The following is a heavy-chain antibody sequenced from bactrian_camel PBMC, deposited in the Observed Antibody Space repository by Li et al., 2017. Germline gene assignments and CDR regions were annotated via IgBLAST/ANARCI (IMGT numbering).Heavy chain of an antibody. D-gene: IGHD3*01. CDR3: AADRSRMTTMQTLGFTPRY. V-gene: IGHV3S57*01. Sequence: HVQLVESGGGSVQAGGSLRLSCRRSGRTDSSHCAGWFRQVPGKEREAVAAVDTDGKTLYADSVKGRFTIAKDNAKNTLYLQMNSLKPEDTAMYYCAADRSRMTTMQTLGFTPRYWGQGTQVTVS. CDR1: GRTDSSHC. CDR2: VDTDGKT. J-gene: IGHJ4*01.